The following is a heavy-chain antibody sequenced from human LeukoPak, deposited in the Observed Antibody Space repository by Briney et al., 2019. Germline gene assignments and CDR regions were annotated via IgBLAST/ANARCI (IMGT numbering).Heavy chain of an antibody. CDR2: IDTANGNT. V-gene: IGHV1-3*04. D-gene: IGHD6-13*01. CDR1: GYTFTNHA. CDR3: ARPGASSPGNWFAS. Sequence: ASVKVSCKASGYTFTNHAMHWVRQAPGQGLEWTGWIDTANGNTKYLQKFQGRVTITGDTSARIVYMELSSLRFEDTALYYCARPGASSPGNWFASWGQGSLVTVSS. J-gene: IGHJ5*01.